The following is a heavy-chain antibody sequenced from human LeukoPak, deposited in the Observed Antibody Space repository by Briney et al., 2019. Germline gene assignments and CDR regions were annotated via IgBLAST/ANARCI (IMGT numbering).Heavy chain of an antibody. Sequence: GGSLRLSCAASGYTFTSYAMNWVRQAPGQGLEWMGWINTNTGNPTYAQGFTGRFVFSLDTSVSTASLQISSLKAEDTAVYYCARDRRIQLWTDGFDIWGQGTMVTVSS. J-gene: IGHJ3*02. V-gene: IGHV7-4-1*02. CDR1: GYTFTSYA. D-gene: IGHD5-18*01. CDR2: INTNTGNP. CDR3: ARDRRIQLWTDGFDI.